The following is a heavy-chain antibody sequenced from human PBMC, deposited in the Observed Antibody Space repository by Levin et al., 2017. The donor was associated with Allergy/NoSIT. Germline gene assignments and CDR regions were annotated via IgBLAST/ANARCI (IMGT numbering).Heavy chain of an antibody. CDR1: GFSFSSSA. J-gene: IGHJ4*02. CDR2: ISYDGSTK. V-gene: IGHV3-30*04. CDR3: TKRGSGSYYPKPYYFDY. D-gene: IGHD3-10*01. Sequence: LSLTCAASGFSFSSSALHWVRQAPGKGLEWLAVISYDGSTKYYADSVKGRFTISRDNSKNTLSLQMNSLRVEDTAVYYCTKRGSGSYYPKPYYFDYWGQGTLVTVSS.